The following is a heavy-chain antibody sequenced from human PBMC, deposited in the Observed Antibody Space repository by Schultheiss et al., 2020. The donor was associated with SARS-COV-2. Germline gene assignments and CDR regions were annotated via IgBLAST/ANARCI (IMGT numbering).Heavy chain of an antibody. V-gene: IGHV3-23*01. CDR3: ARDRFGDIVVVPAAKDI. D-gene: IGHD2-2*01. J-gene: IGHJ3*02. CDR2: ISGSGGST. CDR1: GFTFSSYA. Sequence: GGSLRLSCAASGFTFSSYAMSWVRQAPGKGLEWVSAISGSGGSTYYADSVKGRFTISRDNSKNTLYLQMNSLRAEDTAVYYCARDRFGDIVVVPAAKDIWGQGTMVTVSS.